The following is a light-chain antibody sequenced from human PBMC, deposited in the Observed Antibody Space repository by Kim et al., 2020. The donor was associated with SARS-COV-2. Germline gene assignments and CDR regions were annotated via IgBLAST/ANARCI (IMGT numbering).Light chain of an antibody. CDR1: TSSIGNDY. V-gene: IGLV1-51*01. CDR2: AND. CDR3: GTWDTRLKVGV. Sequence: GQKVTISCSGSTSSIGNDYVSWYQQLPGTAPKLLIYANDKRPSGIPDRFSGSKSGTSATLGITGLQTGDEADYFCGTWDTRLKVGVFGGGTQLTVL. J-gene: IGLJ2*01.